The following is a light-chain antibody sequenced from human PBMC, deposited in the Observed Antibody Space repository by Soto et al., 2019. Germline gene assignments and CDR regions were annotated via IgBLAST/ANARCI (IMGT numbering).Light chain of an antibody. Sequence: QSVLTQPASVSGSPGQSITISCTGTSSDVGTYNYVSWYQQHPGKAPKLMIYEVSNRPSGVSNRFSGSKSGNTASLTISGLQAEDEADYYCSSYTGSSSFYVFXTGTKVTVL. V-gene: IGLV2-14*01. CDR3: SSYTGSSSFYV. J-gene: IGLJ1*01. CDR1: SSDVGTYNY. CDR2: EVS.